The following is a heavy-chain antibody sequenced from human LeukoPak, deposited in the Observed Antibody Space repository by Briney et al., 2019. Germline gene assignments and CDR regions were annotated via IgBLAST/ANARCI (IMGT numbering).Heavy chain of an antibody. J-gene: IGHJ5*02. Sequence: GGSLRLSCAASGFSFSPYWMSWVRQGPGKGLDWVASINPDGSGTSYVDSVKGRFTISRDNAQNSLYLQMNSLSAEDTAVYYCARLADTTSWGQGTLVTVSS. CDR2: INPDGSGT. CDR3: ARLADTTS. V-gene: IGHV3-7*01. D-gene: IGHD1-26*01. CDR1: GFSFSPYW.